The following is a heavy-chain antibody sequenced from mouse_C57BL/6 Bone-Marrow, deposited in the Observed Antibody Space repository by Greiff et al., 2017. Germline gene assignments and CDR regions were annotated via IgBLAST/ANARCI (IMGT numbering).Heavy chain of an antibody. CDR2: IYPGDGDT. D-gene: IGHD2-3*01. V-gene: IGHV1-80*01. Sequence: VQLVESGAELVKPGASVKISCKASGYAFSSYWMNWVKQRPGKGLEWIGQIYPGDGDTNYNGKFKGKATLTADRSSSTAYMQLSSLTSEDSAVYFCASHGYYGLDLDFDVWGTGTTVTVSS. J-gene: IGHJ1*03. CDR1: GYAFSSYW. CDR3: ASHGYYGLDLDFDV.